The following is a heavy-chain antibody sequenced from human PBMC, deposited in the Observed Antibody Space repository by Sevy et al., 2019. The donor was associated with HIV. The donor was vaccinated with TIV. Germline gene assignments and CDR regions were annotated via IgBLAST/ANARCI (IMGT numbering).Heavy chain of an antibody. J-gene: IGHJ2*01. CDR3: ASEGSLRYFDL. CDR2: ISSRSSTI. CDR1: GFTYSDYY. Sequence: GGSLRLSCAASGFTYSDYYMSWIRQAPGRGLEWISYISSRSSTIYYADSVKGRFTISRDNAKNSLFLQMNSLRAEDTAVYYCASEGSLRYFDLWGRGTLVTVSS. V-gene: IGHV3-11*01. D-gene: IGHD3-10*01.